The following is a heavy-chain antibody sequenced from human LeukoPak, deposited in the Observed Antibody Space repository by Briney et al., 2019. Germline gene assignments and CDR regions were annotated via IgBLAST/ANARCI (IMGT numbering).Heavy chain of an antibody. CDR1: GYSISNAYY. J-gene: IGHJ4*02. V-gene: IGHV4-38-2*02. CDR2: IYYSGST. Sequence: PSEILSLTCTVSGYSISNAYYWGWIRQPPGKGMEWIGSIYYSGSTDYNPSLKSRVTISVDTTKNQFSLKLSSVTAADTAVYYCASSGWYEGGVYWGQGTLVTVSS. CDR3: ASSGWYEGGVY. D-gene: IGHD6-19*01.